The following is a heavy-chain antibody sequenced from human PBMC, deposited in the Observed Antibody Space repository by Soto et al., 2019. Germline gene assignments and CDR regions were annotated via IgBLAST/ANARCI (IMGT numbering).Heavy chain of an antibody. J-gene: IGHJ6*02. CDR2: MNPNSGNT. D-gene: IGHD6-19*01. CDR1: GYTFTSYY. Sequence: ASVKVSCKASGYTFTSYYMHWVRQATGQGLEWMGWMNPNSGNTGYAQKFQGRVTMTRNTSISTAYMELSSLRSDDTAVYSCARGGIAVAGTGYYYYGMDVCGQGTTVTVSS. CDR3: ARGGIAVAGTGYYYYGMDV. V-gene: IGHV1-8*02.